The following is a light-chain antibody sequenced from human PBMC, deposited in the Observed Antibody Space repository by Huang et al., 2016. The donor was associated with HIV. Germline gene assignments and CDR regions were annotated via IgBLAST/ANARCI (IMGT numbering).Light chain of an antibody. V-gene: IGKV1-39*01. CDR3: QQSYSMPIT. CDR2: DSS. J-gene: IGKJ5*01. Sequence: DIQVTQSPSSLSASLGDRVTITCRASQPINTYLNWYQQKPGKAPKLLIYDSSTLQSWVPSRFSGSGSGTDFTLTISSLQPEDFATYYCQQSYSMPITFGLGTRLEI. CDR1: QPINTY.